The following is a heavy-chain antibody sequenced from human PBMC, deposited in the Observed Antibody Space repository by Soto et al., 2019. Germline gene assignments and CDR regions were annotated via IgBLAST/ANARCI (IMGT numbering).Heavy chain of an antibody. J-gene: IGHJ6*02. V-gene: IGHV1-46*01. CDR3: ARENSPIAVAVYYYYYGMDV. CDR2: INPSGGST. D-gene: IGHD6-19*01. Sequence: ASVKVSCKASGYTFTSYYMHWVRQAPGQGLEWMGIINPSGGSTSYAQKFQGGVTMTRDTSRSTVYMELSSLRSEDTAVYYCARENSPIAVAVYYYYYGMDVWGQGTTVTVSS. CDR1: GYTFTSYY.